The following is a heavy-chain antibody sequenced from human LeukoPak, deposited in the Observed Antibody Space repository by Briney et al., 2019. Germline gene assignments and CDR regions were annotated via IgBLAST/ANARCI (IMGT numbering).Heavy chain of an antibody. Sequence: SETLSLTCTVSGGSISSSSYYWGWIRQPPGKGLEWIGSIYYSGSTYYNPSLKSRVTISVDTSKNQFSLKLSSVTAADTAVHYCARGAAAVYWFDPWGQGTLVTVSS. V-gene: IGHV4-39*01. CDR2: IYYSGST. CDR3: ARGAAAVYWFDP. CDR1: GGSISSSSYY. J-gene: IGHJ5*02. D-gene: IGHD6-13*01.